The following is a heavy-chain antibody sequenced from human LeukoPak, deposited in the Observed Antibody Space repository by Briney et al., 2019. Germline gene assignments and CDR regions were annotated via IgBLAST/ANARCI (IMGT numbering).Heavy chain of an antibody. D-gene: IGHD3-10*01. CDR2: IGTAGDT. CDR3: ARGGDRAGLWYFDL. CDR1: GFTFSSYD. Sequence: GGSLRLSCAASGFTFSSYDMHWVRQATGKGLEWVSAIGTAGDTYYPGSVKGRFTISRENAKNSLYLQMNSLRAGDTAVYYCARGGDRAGLWYFDLWGRGTLVTVSS. V-gene: IGHV3-13*01. J-gene: IGHJ2*01.